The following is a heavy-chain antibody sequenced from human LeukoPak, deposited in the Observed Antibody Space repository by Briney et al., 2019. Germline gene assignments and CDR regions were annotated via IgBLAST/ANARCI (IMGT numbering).Heavy chain of an antibody. J-gene: IGHJ4*02. V-gene: IGHV1-2*02. D-gene: IGHD1-26*01. CDR2: INPNSGDT. CDR3: ARGSTVGATESLGFDY. Sequence: SVKVSCKASGYTFTGHYIHWVRQAPGQGLEWMGWINPNSGDTDYAQNFQGRVTMTRDTSISTAYMELSRLRSDDTAMYYCARGSTVGATESLGFDYWGQGTLVTVSS. CDR1: GYTFTGHY.